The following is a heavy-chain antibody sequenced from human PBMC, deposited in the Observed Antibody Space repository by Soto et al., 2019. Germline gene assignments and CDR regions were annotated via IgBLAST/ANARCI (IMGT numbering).Heavy chain of an antibody. J-gene: IGHJ4*02. CDR1: GFTFDYYA. V-gene: IGHV3-49*04. Sequence: LRLSCAASGFTFDYYAMSWVRQAPGRGLEWVGFVRAKRYGGTAECAASLKGRCTISRDDFKSIAYLQMDSLKTEDTAVYYCTRGHSGYSGYDDYWGQGTLVTVS. CDR2: VRAKRYGGTA. CDR3: TRGHSGYSGYDDY. D-gene: IGHD5-12*01.